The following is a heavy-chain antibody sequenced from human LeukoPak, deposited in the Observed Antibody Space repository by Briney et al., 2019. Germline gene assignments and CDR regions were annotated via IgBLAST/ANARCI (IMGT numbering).Heavy chain of an antibody. V-gene: IGHV4-4*02. CDR3: ARDDMSPFDY. CDR2: IYHSGST. J-gene: IGHJ4*02. CDR1: GGSISTNKW. Sequence: SGTLSLTCAVSGGSISTNKWWSWVRQPPGKRLEWIGEIYHSGSTNYNPSLKSRVTISIDKSKNQFSLKLSSVTAADTAVYYYARDDMSPFDYWGQGTLVTVSS.